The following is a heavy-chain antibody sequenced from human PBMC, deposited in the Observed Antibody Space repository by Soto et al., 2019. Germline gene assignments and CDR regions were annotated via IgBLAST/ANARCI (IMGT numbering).Heavy chain of an antibody. CDR2: IYYSGST. D-gene: IGHD2-2*01. CDR3: ARERFAYCSSTSCLSYFDY. CDR1: GGSISSYY. J-gene: IGHJ4*02. V-gene: IGHV4-59*01. Sequence: DTLSLTCTVSGGSISSYYWSWIRQPPGKGLEWIGYIYYSGSTNYNPSLKSRVTISVDTSKNQFSLKLSSVTAADTAVYYCARERFAYCSSTSCLSYFDYWGQGTLVTVSS.